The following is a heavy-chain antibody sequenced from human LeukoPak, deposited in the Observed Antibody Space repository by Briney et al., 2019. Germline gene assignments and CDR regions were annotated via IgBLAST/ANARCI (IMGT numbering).Heavy chain of an antibody. CDR3: ARAYCSRGSCSDNLAY. V-gene: IGHV1-2*02. Sequence: AAVNVSCKASGYTFTGYYMHWVGQAPGQGVDWMGWINPNSCATNYPRKFQGRVTMTSDTSISTAYMELSRLRSDDTAVYYCARAYCSRGSCSDNLAYWGQGTLVTVSS. D-gene: IGHD2-15*01. J-gene: IGHJ4*02. CDR1: GYTFTGYY. CDR2: INPNSCAT.